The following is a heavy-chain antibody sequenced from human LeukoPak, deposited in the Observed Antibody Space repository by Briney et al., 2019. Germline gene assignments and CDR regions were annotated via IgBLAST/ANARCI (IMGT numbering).Heavy chain of an antibody. CDR3: AKDVLSGTYYYFDQ. D-gene: IGHD1-26*01. J-gene: IGHJ4*02. CDR1: GFTFSSYA. CDR2: ISGSGSDT. V-gene: IGHV3-23*01. Sequence: GGSLRLSCAASGFTFSSYAMNWVRQAPGKGLEWVSGISGSGSDTYYADSVMGRFTISRDNSKNTLYLQMNSLRAEDTAVYYCAKDVLSGTYYYFDQWGQGTLVTVSS.